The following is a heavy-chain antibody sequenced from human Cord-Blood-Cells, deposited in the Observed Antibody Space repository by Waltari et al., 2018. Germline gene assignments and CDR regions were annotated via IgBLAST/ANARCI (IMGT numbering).Heavy chain of an antibody. J-gene: IGHJ6*03. CDR2: INHSGST. V-gene: IGHV4-34*01. D-gene: IGHD3-3*01. Sequence: QVQLQQWGAGLLKPSETLSLTCAVYGGSFSGYYWSWIRQPPGKGLEWIGEINHSGSTNYNPSLKSRVTISVDTSKNQFSLKLSSVTAADTAVYYCARKPITIFGVVITRGYMDVWGKGTTVTVSS. CDR3: ARKPITIFGVVITRGYMDV. CDR1: GGSFSGYY.